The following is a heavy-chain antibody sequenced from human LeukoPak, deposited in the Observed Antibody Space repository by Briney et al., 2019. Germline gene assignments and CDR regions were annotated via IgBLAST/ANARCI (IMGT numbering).Heavy chain of an antibody. J-gene: IGHJ6*02. CDR3: VRDVSRRMGMDV. CDR2: IFGSGGST. D-gene: IGHD2-15*01. Sequence: KPGGSLRLSCAASGFTFSSYAMYWVRQAPGKGLEWVSGIFGSGGSTHYADSVKGRFTISRDNSKNTVYLQMNSLRAEDTAVYYCVRDVSRRMGMDVWGQGTTVTVSS. V-gene: IGHV3-23*01. CDR1: GFTFSSYA.